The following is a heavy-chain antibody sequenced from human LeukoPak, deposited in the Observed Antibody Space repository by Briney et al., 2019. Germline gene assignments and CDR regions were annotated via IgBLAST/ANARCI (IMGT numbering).Heavy chain of an antibody. Sequence: GGSLRLSCAASGFTFSSYGMSWVRQAPGKWLEWVSAISGNGGRTDYADSVKGRSTISRDNSKNTLYLQMNSLRAEDTAIYYCAKDPSRGYSYDFWGQGTLVTVSS. CDR2: ISGNGGRT. D-gene: IGHD5-18*01. CDR1: GFTFSSYG. V-gene: IGHV3-23*01. CDR3: AKDPSRGYSYDF. J-gene: IGHJ4*02.